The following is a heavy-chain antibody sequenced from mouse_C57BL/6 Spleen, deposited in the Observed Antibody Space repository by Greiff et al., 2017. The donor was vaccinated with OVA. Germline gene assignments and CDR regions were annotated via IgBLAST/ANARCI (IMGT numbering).Heavy chain of an antibody. J-gene: IGHJ4*01. CDR3: ARRYYYAMDY. CDR1: GYTFTGYW. CDR2: ILPGSGST. Sequence: QVQLQQSGAELMKPGASVKLSCKATGYTFTGYWIEWVKQRPGHGLEWIGEILPGSGSTNDNEKFKGKATFTADTSSNTAYMQLSSLTTEDSAIYYCARRYYYAMDYWGQGTSVTVSS. V-gene: IGHV1-9*01.